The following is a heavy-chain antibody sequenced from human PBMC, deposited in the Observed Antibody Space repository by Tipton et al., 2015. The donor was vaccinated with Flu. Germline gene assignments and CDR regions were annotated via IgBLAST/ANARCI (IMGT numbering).Heavy chain of an antibody. V-gene: IGHV3-21*01. CDR2: ITGSRTYI. Sequence: SLRLSCAASGFTFSTYSMNWVRQAPGKGLEWVSSITGSRTYIYYADSVKGRFTISRDNAKNSLYLQMNSLRAEDTAVYYCAREVAFCGDDCEPQCCYYYGMDVWGQGTTVTVSS. CDR1: GFTFSTYS. J-gene: IGHJ6*02. CDR3: AREVAFCGDDCEPQCCYYYGMDV. D-gene: IGHD2-21*02.